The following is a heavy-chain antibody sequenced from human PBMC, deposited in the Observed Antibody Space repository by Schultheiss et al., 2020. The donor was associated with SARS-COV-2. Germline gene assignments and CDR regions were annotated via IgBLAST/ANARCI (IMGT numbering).Heavy chain of an antibody. D-gene: IGHD6-13*01. Sequence: SETLSLTCAVYGGSFSGYYWSWIRQPPGKGLEWIGSIYYSGSTNYNPSLKSRVTISVDTSKNQFSLKLSSVTAADTAVYYCASSSSWYYFDYWGQGALVTVSS. CDR1: GGSFSGYY. J-gene: IGHJ4*02. V-gene: IGHV4-34*01. CDR2: IYYSGST. CDR3: ASSSSWYYFDY.